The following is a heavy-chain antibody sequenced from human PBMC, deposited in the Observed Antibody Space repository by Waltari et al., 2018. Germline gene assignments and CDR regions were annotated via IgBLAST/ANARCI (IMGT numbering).Heavy chain of an antibody. CDR1: GGSVSSYF. CDR3: ARDGGLLRPFDL. D-gene: IGHD3-22*01. CDR2: IYPSGST. V-gene: IGHV4-4*07. Sequence: QIQLQESGPGLVKPSETLSLTCTVSGGSVSSYFWGWLRQPAGKGLKWIGRIYPSGSTNYIASLKSRVTISVDKSKNQCSLKLTSVTAADAAVYFCARDGGLLRPFDLWGRGTLVTVSS. J-gene: IGHJ2*01.